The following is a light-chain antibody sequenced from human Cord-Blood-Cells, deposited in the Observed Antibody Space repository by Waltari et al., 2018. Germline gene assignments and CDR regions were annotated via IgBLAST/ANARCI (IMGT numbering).Light chain of an antibody. CDR2: DAS. CDR1: QSVSSY. J-gene: IGKJ5*01. V-gene: IGKV3-11*01. Sequence: EIVLTQSPAPLSLSPGERATLSCRASQSVSSYLAWYQQKPCQAPRLLIYDASNRATGIPARFSGSESGTDFTLTISSLEPEDFAVYYCQQRSNWPPITFGQGTRLEIK. CDR3: QQRSNWPPIT.